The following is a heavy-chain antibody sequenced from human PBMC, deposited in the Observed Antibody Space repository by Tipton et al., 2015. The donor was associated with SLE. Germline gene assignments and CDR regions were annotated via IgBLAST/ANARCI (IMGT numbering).Heavy chain of an antibody. CDR2: ISSSGSTI. D-gene: IGHD5-12*01. J-gene: IGHJ1*01. CDR1: GFTFSSYE. V-gene: IGHV3-48*03. Sequence: GSLRLSCAASGFTFSSYEMNWVRQAPGKGLEWVSYISSSGSTIYYADSVKGRFTISRDDAKNSLYLQMNSLRVEDTAVYYCSTEWQYFPHWGQGTLVTVSS. CDR3: STEWQYFPH.